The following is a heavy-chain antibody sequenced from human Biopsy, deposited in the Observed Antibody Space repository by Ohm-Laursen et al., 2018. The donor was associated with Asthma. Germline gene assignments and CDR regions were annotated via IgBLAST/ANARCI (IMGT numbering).Heavy chain of an antibody. J-gene: IGHJ4*02. Sequence: SAKVSCKISGYSLTDLSMHWVRQAPGQGLEWMGGHDHEEGGTVNARRFQGRVTMTEDTSTDTAYMELSSLSSDDTAVYYCASDFPKDYVRYNFQFWGQGTLVAVSS. CDR1: GYSLTDLS. V-gene: IGHV1-24*01. CDR3: ASDFPKDYVRYNFQF. D-gene: IGHD4-17*01. CDR2: HDHEEGGT.